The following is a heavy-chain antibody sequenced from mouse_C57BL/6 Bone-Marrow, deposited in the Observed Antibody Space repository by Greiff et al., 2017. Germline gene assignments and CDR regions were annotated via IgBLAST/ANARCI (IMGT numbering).Heavy chain of an antibody. CDR3: AREGLLEDY. J-gene: IGHJ2*01. Sequence: EVQVVESGGGLVKPGGSLKLSCAASGFTFSSYTMSWVRQTPEKRLEWVATISGGGGNTYYPDSVKGRFTISRDNAKNTLYLQMSSLRSEDTAWYYCAREGLLEDYWGQGTTLTVSS. D-gene: IGHD3-1*01. CDR1: GFTFSSYT. CDR2: ISGGGGNT. V-gene: IGHV5-9*01.